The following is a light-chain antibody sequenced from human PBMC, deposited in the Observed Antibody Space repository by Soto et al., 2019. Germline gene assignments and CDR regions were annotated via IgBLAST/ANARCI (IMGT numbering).Light chain of an antibody. Sequence: EIVLTQSPGTLSVSPGDGATLSCRASQTVGNNYLAWYQQRPGQAPRLLIHDASSRATGIPDRFSGSGSGTEFTLTIVRLEPEDFAVYYCQQYDTLPRTFGQGTKVEIK. J-gene: IGKJ1*01. CDR2: DAS. CDR1: QTVGNNY. V-gene: IGKV3-20*01. CDR3: QQYDTLPRT.